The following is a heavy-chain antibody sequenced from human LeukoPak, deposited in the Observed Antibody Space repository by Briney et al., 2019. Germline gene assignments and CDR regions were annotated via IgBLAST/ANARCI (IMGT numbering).Heavy chain of an antibody. J-gene: IGHJ6*02. Sequence: ASVKVSCKACGYTFTGYYLHCVRQAPGQGLEWMGWINPNSGGINYAQKFQGRVTMTRDTSISTAYMELSRLRSDDTAVYYCAIDISPTLLLGGGYYYYGMDVWGQGTTVTVSS. CDR2: INPNSGGI. CDR1: GYTFTGYY. CDR3: AIDISPTLLLGGGYYYYGMDV. V-gene: IGHV1-2*02. D-gene: IGHD1-26*01.